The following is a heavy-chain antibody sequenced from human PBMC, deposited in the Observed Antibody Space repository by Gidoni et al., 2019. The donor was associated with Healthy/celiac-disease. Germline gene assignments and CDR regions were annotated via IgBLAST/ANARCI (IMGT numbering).Heavy chain of an antibody. V-gene: IGHV1-18*04. J-gene: IGHJ6*02. CDR2: FSAYNGNT. CDR3: ARDVLSGSYSPSYYYYYGMDV. D-gene: IGHD1-26*01. CDR1: GYTFTSYG. Sequence: VQLVQSGAEGKKPGASVKVSCKAAGYTFTSYGISGVRQAPGQGLEWMGSFSAYNGNTNDAQKFQGRVTMTTATSTSTAYMELRSLRSDDTAVYYCARDVLSGSYSPSYYYYYGMDVWGQGTTVTVSS.